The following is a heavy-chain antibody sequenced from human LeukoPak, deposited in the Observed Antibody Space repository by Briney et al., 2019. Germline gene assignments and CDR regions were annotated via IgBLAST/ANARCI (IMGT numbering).Heavy chain of an antibody. CDR1: GDSISSYY. Sequence: SETLSLTCTVSGDSISSYYWSWIRQPPGKGLEWIGYIHYSGDTNSNPSLKSRVAILVDTSKNQFSLRLNSLTAADTAVYYRGKGGGGITIFGVRSFDYWGQGILVTVSS. D-gene: IGHD3-3*01. V-gene: IGHV4-59*01. J-gene: IGHJ4*02. CDR2: IHYSGDT. CDR3: GKGGGGITIFGVRSFDY.